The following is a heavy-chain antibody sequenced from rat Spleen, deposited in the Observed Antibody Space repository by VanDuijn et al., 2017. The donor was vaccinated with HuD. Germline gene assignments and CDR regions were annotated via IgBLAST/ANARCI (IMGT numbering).Heavy chain of an antibody. J-gene: IGHJ3*01. CDR3: ARHPTYYGFDGDWFAC. CDR2: ISTGGGNT. Sequence: EVQLVESGGGLVQPGRSLRLSCAASGFTFTNYAMAWVRQAPTKGLEWVASISTGGGNTYYRDSVKGRFTISRDNAKSTLYLQMDSLRSEDTATYYCARHPTYYGFDGDWFACWGQGTLVTVSS. V-gene: IGHV5S23*01. D-gene: IGHD1-9*01. CDR1: GFTFTNYA.